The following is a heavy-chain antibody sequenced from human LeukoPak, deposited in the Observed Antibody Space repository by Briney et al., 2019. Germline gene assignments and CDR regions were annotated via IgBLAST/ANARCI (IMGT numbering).Heavy chain of an antibody. CDR3: ASQKYCTNGICYRKYYFDY. J-gene: IGHJ4*02. CDR1: GFSFNNSE. D-gene: IGHD2-8*01. V-gene: IGHV3-48*03. Sequence: GGSLRLSCAASGFSFNNSEMYWVRQAPGKGLEWVSYISSTGYTIYYADSVKGRFTISRDNAKNSLFLQMNSLRVEDTAVYFCASQKYCTNGICYRKYYFDYWGQGTLVTVSS. CDR2: ISSTGYTI.